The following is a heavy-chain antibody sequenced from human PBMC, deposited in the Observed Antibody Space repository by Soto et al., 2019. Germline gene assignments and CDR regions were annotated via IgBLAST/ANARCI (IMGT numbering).Heavy chain of an antibody. Sequence: SETLSLTCAVYGGSFSGYYWSWIRQPPGKGLEWIGEINHSGSTNYNPSLKSRVTISVDTSKNQFSLKLSSVTAADTAVYYCARDSIPIVVVVITSRVGWFXPWGQGTLVXVSS. V-gene: IGHV4-34*01. D-gene: IGHD3-22*01. CDR1: GGSFSGYY. CDR2: INHSGST. J-gene: IGHJ5*02. CDR3: ARDSIPIVVVVITSRVGWFXP.